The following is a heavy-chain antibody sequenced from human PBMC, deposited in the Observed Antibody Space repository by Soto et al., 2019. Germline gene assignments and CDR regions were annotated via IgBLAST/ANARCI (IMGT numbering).Heavy chain of an antibody. J-gene: IGHJ6*02. D-gene: IGHD3-3*01. CDR3: ARDQTSTSTLRVLEWKSGGPLYGMDV. CDR1: GFTFSSYA. V-gene: IGHV3-30-3*01. Sequence: GSLRLSCAASGFTFSSYAMHWVRQAPGKGLEWVAVISYDGSNKYYADSVKGRFTISRDNSKNTLYLQMNSLRAEDTAVYYCARDQTSTSTLRVLEWKSGGPLYGMDVWGQGTTVTVSS. CDR2: ISYDGSNK.